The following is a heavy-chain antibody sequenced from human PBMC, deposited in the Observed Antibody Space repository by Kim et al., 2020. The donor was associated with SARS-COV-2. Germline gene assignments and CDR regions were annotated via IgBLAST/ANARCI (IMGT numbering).Heavy chain of an antibody. J-gene: IGHJ4*02. Sequence: KFQGRVTITADESTSTAYMELSSLRSEDTAVYYCARLTDSGYDFYYFDYWGQGTLVTVSS. V-gene: IGHV1-69*01. D-gene: IGHD5-12*01. CDR3: ARLTDSGYDFYYFDY.